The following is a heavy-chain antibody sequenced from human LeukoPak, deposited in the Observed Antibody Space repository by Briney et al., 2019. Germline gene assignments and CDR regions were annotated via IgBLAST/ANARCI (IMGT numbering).Heavy chain of an antibody. V-gene: IGHV4-59*08. Sequence: SETLSLTCSVSGGSVINYYWSWIRQPPGKGLEWIGYVYYTGSTNYNPSLKSRVTMFEDKSKNQFSLRLYSVTVADTAVYYCARHFAYSSSSYFESWGQGSLVTVSS. J-gene: IGHJ4*02. CDR1: GGSVINYY. D-gene: IGHD6-6*01. CDR2: VYYTGST. CDR3: ARHFAYSSSSYFES.